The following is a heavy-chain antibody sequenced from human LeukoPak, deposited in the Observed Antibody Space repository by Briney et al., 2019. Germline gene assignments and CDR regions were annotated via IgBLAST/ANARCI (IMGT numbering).Heavy chain of an antibody. Sequence: SETLSLTCAVYGGSFSGYYWSWIRQPPGKGLEWIGEINHSGSTNYNPSLKSRVTISVDTSKNQFSLKLCSVTAADTAVYYCARGGLLWFGERRTFDIWGQGTMVTVSS. D-gene: IGHD3-10*01. J-gene: IGHJ3*02. CDR2: INHSGST. CDR1: GGSFSGYY. CDR3: ARGGLLWFGERRTFDI. V-gene: IGHV4-34*01.